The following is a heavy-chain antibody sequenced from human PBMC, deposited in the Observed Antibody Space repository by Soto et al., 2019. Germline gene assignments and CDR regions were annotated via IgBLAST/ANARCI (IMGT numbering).Heavy chain of an antibody. V-gene: IGHV3-30-3*01. J-gene: IGHJ4*02. D-gene: IGHD3-22*01. CDR2: ISYDGSNK. Sequence: QVQLVESGGGVVQPGRSLRLSCAASGFTFSSYAMHWVRQAPGKGLEWVAVISYDGSNKYYADSVKGRFTISRDNSKNTLYLQMNSLRAEDTAVYYCAREPPGSGYRHRGYFDYWGQGTLVTVSS. CDR1: GFTFSSYA. CDR3: AREPPGSGYRHRGYFDY.